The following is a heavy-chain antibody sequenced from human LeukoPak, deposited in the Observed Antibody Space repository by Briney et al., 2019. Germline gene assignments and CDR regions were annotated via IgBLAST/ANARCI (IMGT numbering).Heavy chain of an antibody. CDR2: INPNSGGT. CDR3: ARALIVVAGNSVGWFDP. J-gene: IGHJ5*02. CDR1: GYTFTGYY. D-gene: IGHD6-19*01. V-gene: IGHV1-2*02. Sequence: ASVTVSCMASGYTFTGYYMRWVRQAPGQGLEWMGWINPNSGGTNYAQKFQGRVIRTRDTSISTAYMELSRLRSDDKAVYYCARALIVVAGNSVGWFDPWGQGTLVTVSS.